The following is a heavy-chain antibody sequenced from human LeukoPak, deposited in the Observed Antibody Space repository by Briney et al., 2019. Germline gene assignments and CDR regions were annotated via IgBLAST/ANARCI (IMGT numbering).Heavy chain of an antibody. Sequence: GRSLRLSCAASGFTFSSYAMHWVRQAPGKGLEWVALISYDGSNKYYADSVKGRFTISRDNSKNMLYLQMNSLRAEDTAVYYCSRDRGYYGAGSDPYYFDDWGQGTLVTVSS. CDR3: SRDRGYYGAGSDPYYFDD. CDR1: GFTFSSYA. D-gene: IGHD3-10*01. CDR2: ISYDGSNK. V-gene: IGHV3-30-3*01. J-gene: IGHJ4*02.